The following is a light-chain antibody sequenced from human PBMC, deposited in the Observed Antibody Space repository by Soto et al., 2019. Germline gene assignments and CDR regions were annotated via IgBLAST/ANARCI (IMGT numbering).Light chain of an antibody. CDR1: SSDVESYNL. CDR3: QSHDSSLSGAV. CDR2: EAS. Sequence: QSVLTQPASVSGSPGQSITISCTGTSSDVESYNLVSWYQQHPGKAPRLMIYEASKRPSGVPDRFSGSRSGASASLAITGLQTEDEAVYYCQSHDSSLSGAVFGGGTQLTVL. J-gene: IGLJ3*02. V-gene: IGLV2-14*02.